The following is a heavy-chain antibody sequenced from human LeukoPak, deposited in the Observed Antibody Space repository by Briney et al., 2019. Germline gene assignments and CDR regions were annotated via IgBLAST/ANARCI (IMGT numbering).Heavy chain of an antibody. CDR1: GFTFSSYW. J-gene: IGHJ6*02. D-gene: IGHD7-27*01. Sequence: GGSLRLSCAASGFTFSSYWMSWVRQAPGKGLEWAANIKQDGSEKYYVDSVKGRFTISRDNAKNSLYLQMNSLRAEDTAVYYCARGPNWGSSYYYYYGMDVWGQGTTVTVSS. CDR3: ARGPNWGSSYYYYYGMDV. V-gene: IGHV3-7*01. CDR2: IKQDGSEK.